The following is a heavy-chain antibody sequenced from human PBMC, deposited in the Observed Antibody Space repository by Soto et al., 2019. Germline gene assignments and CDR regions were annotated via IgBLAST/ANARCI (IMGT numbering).Heavy chain of an antibody. CDR1: GFTFSDYY. CDR3: ATGQYYYDSSGYYYS. V-gene: IGHV3-11*05. Sequence: QVQLVESGGGLVKPGGSLRLSCAASGFTFSDYYMRWIRQAPWKGLEWVSYISSSSSYTNYADSVKGRFTISRDNAKNSLYLQMNSLRAEDTAVYYCATGQYYYDSSGYYYSWGQGTLVTVSS. J-gene: IGHJ4*02. D-gene: IGHD3-22*01. CDR2: ISSSSSYT.